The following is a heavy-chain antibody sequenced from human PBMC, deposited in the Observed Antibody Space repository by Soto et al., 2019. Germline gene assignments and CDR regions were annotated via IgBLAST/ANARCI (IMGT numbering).Heavy chain of an antibody. J-gene: IGHJ6*02. CDR1: GFTFSSYE. Sequence: PGGSLRLSCAASGFTFSSYEMNWVRQAPGKGLEWVSYISSSGSTIYYADSVKGRFTISRDNAKNSLYLQMTSLRAEDTAVYYCARTFTAPTFYRMDVWGQGTTVTVSS. D-gene: IGHD5-18*01. V-gene: IGHV3-48*03. CDR2: ISSSGSTI. CDR3: ARTFTAPTFYRMDV.